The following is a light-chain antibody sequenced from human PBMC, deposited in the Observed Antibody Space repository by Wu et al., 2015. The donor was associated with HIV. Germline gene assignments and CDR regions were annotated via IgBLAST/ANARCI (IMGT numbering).Light chain of an antibody. Sequence: EIVLTQSPGTLSLSPGERATLSCRASQSISSNLAWYQQKPGQAPRLLIYGASTRATGIPARFSGSGSGTEFTLTISNMQSEDFAVYYCQQFNDWPSSFGQGTKVEIK. J-gene: IGKJ1*01. CDR2: GAS. CDR1: QSISSN. V-gene: IGKV3-15*01. CDR3: QQFNDWPSS.